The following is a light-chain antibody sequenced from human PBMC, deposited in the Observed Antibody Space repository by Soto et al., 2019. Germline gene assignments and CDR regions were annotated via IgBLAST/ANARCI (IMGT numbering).Light chain of an antibody. CDR2: DVS. CDR1: QSVSSNY. J-gene: IGKJ4*01. Sequence: DIVLTQSPGTLSLSPGERATLSCRSSQSVSSNYLAWYQQKPDQAPRLVIYDVSGRATGIPDRFSGSGSGTAFTLTISRLEPEDSAVYYCQQYGSSPTFGGGTKVEIK. V-gene: IGKV3-20*01. CDR3: QQYGSSPT.